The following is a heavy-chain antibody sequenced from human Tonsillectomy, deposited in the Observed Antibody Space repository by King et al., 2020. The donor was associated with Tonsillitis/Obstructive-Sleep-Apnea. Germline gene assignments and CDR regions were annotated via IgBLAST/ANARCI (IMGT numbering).Heavy chain of an antibody. CDR3: ASASYDYGPYYFDY. D-gene: IGHD4-17*01. J-gene: IGHJ4*02. CDR2: IYYSGST. Sequence: VQLQESGPGLVKPSETLSLTCTVSGGSVSSGSYYWSWIRQPPGKGLEWIGDIYYSGSTNYNPSLKSRVTISVDTSKNQFSLKLSSVTAADTAVYYCASASYDYGPYYFDYWGQGTLVTVSS. CDR1: GGSVSSGSYY. V-gene: IGHV4-61*01.